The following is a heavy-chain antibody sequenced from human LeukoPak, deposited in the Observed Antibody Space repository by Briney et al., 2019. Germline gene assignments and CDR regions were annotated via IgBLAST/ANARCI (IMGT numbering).Heavy chain of an antibody. J-gene: IGHJ6*03. Sequence: ASVKVSCKASGFTFTSSAVRWVRQARGQRLEWIGWIVVGSGNTNYAQKFQERVTITRDMSTSTAYMELSSLRSEDTAVYYCAADPYCSSTSCYYYYMDVWGKGTTVTVSS. D-gene: IGHD2-2*01. CDR1: GFTFTSSA. CDR2: IVVGSGNT. V-gene: IGHV1-58*01. CDR3: AADPYCSSTSCYYYYMDV.